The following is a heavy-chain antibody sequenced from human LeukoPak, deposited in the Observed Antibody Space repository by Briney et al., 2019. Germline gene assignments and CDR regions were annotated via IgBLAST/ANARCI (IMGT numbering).Heavy chain of an antibody. CDR2: IYPGDSDT. D-gene: IGHD3-22*01. V-gene: IGHV5-51*01. CDR1: GYSFTSYW. CDR3: GLGYYDSSGYPGFDAFDI. J-gene: IGHJ3*02. Sequence: GESLKISCKGSGYSFTSYWIGWVRQMPGKGLEWMGIIYPGDSDTRYSPSFQGQVTISADKSISTAHLQWSSLKASDTAMYYCGLGYYDSSGYPGFDAFDIWGQGTMVTVSS.